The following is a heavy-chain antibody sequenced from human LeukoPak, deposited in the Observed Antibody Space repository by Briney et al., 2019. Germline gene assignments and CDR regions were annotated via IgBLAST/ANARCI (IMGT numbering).Heavy chain of an antibody. J-gene: IGHJ5*02. V-gene: IGHV3-48*03. D-gene: IGHD3-22*01. Sequence: PGGPLRLSCAASGFTFSSYEMNWVRQAPGKGLEWVSYISSSGSTIYYADSVKGRFTISRDNAKNTLNLQMNSLRAEDTAVYYCARDLGQYYDTSDNWFDPWGQGTLVTVSS. CDR3: ARDLGQYYDTSDNWFDP. CDR1: GFTFSSYE. CDR2: ISSSGSTI.